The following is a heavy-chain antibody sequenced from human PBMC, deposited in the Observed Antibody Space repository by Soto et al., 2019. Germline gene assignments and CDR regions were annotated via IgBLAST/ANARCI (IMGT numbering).Heavy chain of an antibody. V-gene: IGHV4-31*03. J-gene: IGHJ3*02. D-gene: IGHD4-17*01. CDR3: ARVGNDYGDYGDDAFDI. Sequence: SETLSLTCTVSGGSISSGGYYWSWIRQHPGKGLEWIGYIYYSGSTYYNPSLKSRVTISVDTSKNQFSLKLSSVTAADTAVYYCARVGNDYGDYGDDAFDIWGQGTMVTVSS. CDR1: GGSISSGGYY. CDR2: IYYSGST.